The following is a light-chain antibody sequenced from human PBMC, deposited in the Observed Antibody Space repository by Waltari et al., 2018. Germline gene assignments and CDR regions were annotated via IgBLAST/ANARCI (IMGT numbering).Light chain of an antibody. CDR2: GAS. V-gene: IGKV3-20*01. CDR1: QSVSRS. J-gene: IGKJ1*01. Sequence: ESVLTQSPGTLSLSRGERATFSCRASQSVSRSLAWYQQKPGQAPRLLIYGASSRATGVPDRFSGSGSGTDFSLTISRLEPEDFAVYYCQHYVRLPVSFGQGTKVEIK. CDR3: QHYVRLPVS.